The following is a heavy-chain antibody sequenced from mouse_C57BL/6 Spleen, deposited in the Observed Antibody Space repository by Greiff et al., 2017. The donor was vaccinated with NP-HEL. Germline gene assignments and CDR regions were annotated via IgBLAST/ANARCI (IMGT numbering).Heavy chain of an antibody. CDR3: ARTWDEAMDY. D-gene: IGHD4-1*01. J-gene: IGHJ4*01. CDR2: INPSTGGT. V-gene: IGHV1-42*01. Sequence: EVQLQQSGPELVKPGASVKISCKASGYSFTGYYMNWVKQSPEKSLEWIGEINPSTGGTTYNQKFKAKATLTVDKSSSTAYMQLKSLNSEDSAVYYCARTWDEAMDYWGQGTSVTVSS. CDR1: GYSFTGYY.